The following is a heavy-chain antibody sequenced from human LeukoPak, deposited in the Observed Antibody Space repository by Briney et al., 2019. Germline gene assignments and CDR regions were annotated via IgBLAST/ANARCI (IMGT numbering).Heavy chain of an antibody. V-gene: IGHV5-51*01. CDR2: IYPGDSDT. D-gene: IGHD4-11*01. Sequence: LGESLKISCKGSGYSFTTYWIGWVRQMPGKGLEWMGTIYPGDSDTRYSPSFQGQVTISADKSISTAYLQWRSLKASDTATYYCARHSEYSIPDFWGQGTLVTVSS. CDR1: GYSFTTYW. CDR3: ARHSEYSIPDF. J-gene: IGHJ4*02.